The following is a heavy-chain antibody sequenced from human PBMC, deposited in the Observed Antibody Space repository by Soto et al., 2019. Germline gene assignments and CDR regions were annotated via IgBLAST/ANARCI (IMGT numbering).Heavy chain of an antibody. Sequence: ASVKVSCKASGYTFTSYGISWVRQAPGQGLERMGWISAYNGNTNYAQKLQGRVTMTTDTSTSTAYMELRSLRSDDTAVYYCARDCGGSCYMFGYYYGMDVWGQGTTVTVSS. CDR2: ISAYNGNT. J-gene: IGHJ6*02. CDR1: GYTFTSYG. D-gene: IGHD2-15*01. CDR3: ARDCGGSCYMFGYYYGMDV. V-gene: IGHV1-18*04.